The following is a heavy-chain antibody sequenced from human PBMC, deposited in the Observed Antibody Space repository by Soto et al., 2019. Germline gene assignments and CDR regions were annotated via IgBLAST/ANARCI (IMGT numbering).Heavy chain of an antibody. Sequence: PSETLSLTCAVYGGSFSGYYWSWIRQPPGKGLEWIGEINHSGSTNYNPSLKSRVTISVDTSKNQFSLKLSSVTAADTAVYYCARHPGYYDILTGYTTYYIDTWAQG. D-gene: IGHD3-9*01. CDR1: GGSFSGYY. V-gene: IGHV4-34*01. CDR3: ARHPGYYDILTGYTTYYIDT. CDR2: INHSGST. J-gene: IGHJ5*02.